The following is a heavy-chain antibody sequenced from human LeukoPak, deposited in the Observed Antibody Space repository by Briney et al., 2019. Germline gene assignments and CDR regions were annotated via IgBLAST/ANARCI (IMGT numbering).Heavy chain of an antibody. CDR3: ASFRDYSNCN. J-gene: IGHJ4*02. D-gene: IGHD4-11*01. Sequence: GSLRLSCAASGFTFSSYSMNWVRQAPGKGLEWVSFISSRSSYIYYADSVKGRFTISRDNANNSLYLHMNSLRAEDTAVYYCASFRDYSNCNWGQGTLVTVSS. CDR1: GFTFSSYS. CDR2: ISSRSSYI. V-gene: IGHV3-21*01.